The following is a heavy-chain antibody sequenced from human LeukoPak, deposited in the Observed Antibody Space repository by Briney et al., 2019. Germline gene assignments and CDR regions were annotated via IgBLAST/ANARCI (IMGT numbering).Heavy chain of an antibody. CDR3: ASYDSGGYQNDY. V-gene: IGHV3-72*01. CDR1: GFTFSDHY. Sequence: GGSLRLSCAASGFTFSDHYMDWVRQAPGKGLEWVGRTRNKANSYTTEYAASVKGRFTISRDDSKNSLYLQMNSLKTEDTAVYYCASYDSGGYQNDYWGQGTLVTVSS. D-gene: IGHD3-22*01. CDR2: TRNKANSYTT. J-gene: IGHJ4*02.